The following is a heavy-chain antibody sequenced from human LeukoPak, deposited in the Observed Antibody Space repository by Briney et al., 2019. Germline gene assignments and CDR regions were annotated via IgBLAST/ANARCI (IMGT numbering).Heavy chain of an antibody. CDR3: ARDHCSSTSCYADWFDP. CDR2: ISAYNGNT. CDR1: GYTFTSYG. D-gene: IGHD2-2*01. V-gene: IGHV1-18*01. J-gene: IGHJ5*02. Sequence: ASVTVSCKASGYTFTSYGISWVRQAPGQGLEWMGWISAYNGNTNYAQKLQGRVTMTTDTSTSTAYMELRSLRSDDTAVYYCARDHCSSTSCYADWFDPWGQGTLVTVSS.